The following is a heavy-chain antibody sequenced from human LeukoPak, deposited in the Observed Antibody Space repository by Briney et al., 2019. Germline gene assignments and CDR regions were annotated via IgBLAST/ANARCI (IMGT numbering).Heavy chain of an antibody. V-gene: IGHV1-18*01. D-gene: IGHD3-22*01. J-gene: IGHJ3*02. CDR2: ISAYNGNT. CDR3: ASGFSNSSGFWVFDM. Sequence: ASVKVSCKASGYTFTSYGISWVRQAPGQGLEWMGWISAYNGNTNYAQKLQGRVTMTADTSTSTAYMELRSLRSDDTAVYYCASGFSNSSGFWVFDMGGKGTMVTVS. CDR1: GYTFTSYG.